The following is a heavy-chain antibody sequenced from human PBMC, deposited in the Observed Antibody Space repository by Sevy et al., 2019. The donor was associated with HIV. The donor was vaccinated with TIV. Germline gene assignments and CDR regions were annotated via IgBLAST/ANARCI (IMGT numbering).Heavy chain of an antibody. V-gene: IGHV3-21*01. Sequence: GGSLRLSCAASGFTFSSYSMNWVRQAPGKGLEWVSSISSSSSYIYYADSVKGRFTISRDNAKYSLYLQMNSLRAEDTAVYYCAREGGYYDSSGYPSFDPWGQGTLVTVSS. CDR3: AREGGYYDSSGYPSFDP. CDR1: GFTFSSYS. D-gene: IGHD3-22*01. CDR2: ISSSSSYI. J-gene: IGHJ5*02.